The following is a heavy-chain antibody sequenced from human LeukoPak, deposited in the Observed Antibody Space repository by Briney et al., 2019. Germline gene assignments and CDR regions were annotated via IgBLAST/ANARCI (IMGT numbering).Heavy chain of an antibody. CDR3: ARATIVTAYRINWFDP. CDR2: VFNSGGT. CDR1: GDSISSTNYD. D-gene: IGHD3-9*01. J-gene: IGHJ5*02. V-gene: IGHV4-39*07. Sequence: SETLSLTCTVSGDSISSTNYDWAWIRQPPGKGLEWIGTVFNSGGTYYNPSLRSRVTISINTSNNQFFLNLTSVTAADTAVYYCARATIVTAYRINWFDPWGPGSMVTVSS.